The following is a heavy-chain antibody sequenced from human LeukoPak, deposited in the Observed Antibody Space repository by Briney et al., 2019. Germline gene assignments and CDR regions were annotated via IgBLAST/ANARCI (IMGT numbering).Heavy chain of an antibody. CDR2: FEPEDGEA. V-gene: IGHV1-24*01. Sequence: ASVKVSCKVSGDTLTESSTHWVRQAPGKGLEWMGGFEPEDGEAIYAQRFQGRLTLTEDTSTDTAYMELSSLTSEDTAVYFCAADLGQLLSYWGQGTLVAVSS. CDR1: GDTLTESS. D-gene: IGHD6-13*01. CDR3: AADLGQLLSY. J-gene: IGHJ4*02.